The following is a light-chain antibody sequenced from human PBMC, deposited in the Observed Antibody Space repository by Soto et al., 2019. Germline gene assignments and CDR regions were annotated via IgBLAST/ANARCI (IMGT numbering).Light chain of an antibody. CDR1: QSINSW. J-gene: IGKJ2*01. CDR2: KAS. CDR3: QQYDRFPYT. Sequence: DIPMTQSPSTLSASIGDTVIITCRASQSINSWLAWYQQKPGKAPKLLIHKASTLESGVPSRFSGSESGTEFTLTISSLQPVDFATLYCQQYDRFPYTFGQGTKLEIK. V-gene: IGKV1-5*03.